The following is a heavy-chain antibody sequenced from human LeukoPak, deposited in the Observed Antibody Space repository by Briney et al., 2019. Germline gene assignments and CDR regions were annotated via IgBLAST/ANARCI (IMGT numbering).Heavy chain of an antibody. CDR1: GYTLTELS. Sequence: ASVKVSCKVSGYTLTELSMHWLRQAPGKGLEWMGGFYPEDGGTIYAQKFQGRVTMTEDTSTDTAYMELSSLRSGDTAVYYCATPYRPYYYDSSGYYCNAFDIWGQGTMVTVSS. V-gene: IGHV1-24*01. J-gene: IGHJ3*02. D-gene: IGHD3-22*01. CDR2: FYPEDGGT. CDR3: ATPYRPYYYDSSGYYCNAFDI.